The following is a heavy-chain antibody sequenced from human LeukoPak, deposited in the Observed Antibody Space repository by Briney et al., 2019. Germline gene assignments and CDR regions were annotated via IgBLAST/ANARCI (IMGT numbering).Heavy chain of an antibody. J-gene: IGHJ4*02. V-gene: IGHV3-9*01. CDR2: ISWNSGSI. Sequence: PGRSLRLSCAASGFTFVDYAMHWVRQAPGKGLEWVSGISWNSGSITYADSVKGRFTISRDNAKNSLYLQMNSLRAEDTALYYCAKGLYSSSWYYLDYWGQGTLVTVSS. CDR1: GFTFVDYA. CDR3: AKGLYSSSWYYLDY. D-gene: IGHD6-13*01.